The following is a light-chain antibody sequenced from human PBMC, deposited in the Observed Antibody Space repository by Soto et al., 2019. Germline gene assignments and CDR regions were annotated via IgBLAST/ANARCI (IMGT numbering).Light chain of an antibody. CDR2: AAS. V-gene: IGKV1-39*01. CDR3: QQSFSATLT. CDR1: QSIMKY. J-gene: IGKJ4*01. Sequence: DIQMTQSPSSLSASVGDRVIITCRESQSIMKYLNWYQHQPGKVPTLXIYAASSLQSGVPSRFSGSGSGTECTLTITSLQPEDFATDYCQQSFSATLTFGGGTKVDIK.